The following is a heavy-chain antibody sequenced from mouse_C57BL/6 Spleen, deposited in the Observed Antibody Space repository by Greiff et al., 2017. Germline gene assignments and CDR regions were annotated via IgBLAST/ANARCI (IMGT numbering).Heavy chain of an antibody. CDR2: ISSGSSTI. Sequence: EVHLVESGGGLVKPGGSLKLSCAASGFTFSDYGMHWVRQAPEKGLEWVAYISSGSSTIYYADTVKGRFTISRDNAKNTLFLQMTSLRSEDTAMYYCARSYSNYAYFDVWGTGTTVTVSS. J-gene: IGHJ1*03. V-gene: IGHV5-17*01. D-gene: IGHD2-5*01. CDR3: ARSYSNYAYFDV. CDR1: GFTFSDYG.